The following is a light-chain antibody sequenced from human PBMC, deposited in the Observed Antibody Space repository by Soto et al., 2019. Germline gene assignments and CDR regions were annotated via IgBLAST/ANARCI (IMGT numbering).Light chain of an antibody. CDR3: QQYNNWPPGK. J-gene: IGKJ1*01. CDR1: QSVSSN. CDR2: GAS. Sequence: EIVMTQSPATLSVSPGERATLSCSASQSVSSNLAWYQQKPGQAPRLLIYGASTRATGIPARFSGSGSGTESTLTISSLQSEDFAVYYCQQYNNWPPGKFGQGTKVDNK. V-gene: IGKV3-15*01.